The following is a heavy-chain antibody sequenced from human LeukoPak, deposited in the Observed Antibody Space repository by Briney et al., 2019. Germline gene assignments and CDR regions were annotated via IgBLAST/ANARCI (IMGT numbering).Heavy chain of an antibody. Sequence: PSGTLSLTCAVSGGSISSSNWWSWVRQPPGKGLEWVSSISSSSSYIYYADSVKGRFTISRDNAKNSRYLQMNSLRAEDTAVYYCARDLHDSRLGYFQHWGQGTLVTVS. D-gene: IGHD3-22*01. CDR2: ISSSSSYI. CDR1: GGSISSSN. J-gene: IGHJ1*01. CDR3: ARDLHDSRLGYFQH. V-gene: IGHV3-21*01.